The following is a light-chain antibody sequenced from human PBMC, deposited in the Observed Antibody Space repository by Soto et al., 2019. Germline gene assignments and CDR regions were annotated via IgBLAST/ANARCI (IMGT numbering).Light chain of an antibody. V-gene: IGKV2-30*01. CDR3: TQGTHWPPFT. J-gene: IGKJ2*01. CDR1: QSLAYSDGNTY. CDR2: KVS. Sequence: DVVMTQSPLSLPVTLGQPASISCRSSQSLAYSDGNTYLSWFQQRPGHSPRRLIYKVSNRDSGVPDRFSGSGSGTDFTLKISRVEAEDVGVYYCTQGTHWPPFTFGQGTKLEIK.